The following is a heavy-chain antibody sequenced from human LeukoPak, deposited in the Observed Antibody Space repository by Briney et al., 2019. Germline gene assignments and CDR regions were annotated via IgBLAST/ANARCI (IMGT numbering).Heavy chain of an antibody. CDR1: GYSFTSYW. CDR3: ARPRVQLWLLGGAFDI. CDR2: IYPGDSDT. J-gene: IGHJ3*02. V-gene: IGHV5-51*01. D-gene: IGHD5-18*01. Sequence: GESLKISCKGSGYSFTSYWIAWVRQMPGKGLEWMGIIYPGDSDTRYSPSFQGHVTISADKSSSTAYLEWSSLKASDTAMYYCARPRVQLWLLGGAFDIWGQGTMVTVSS.